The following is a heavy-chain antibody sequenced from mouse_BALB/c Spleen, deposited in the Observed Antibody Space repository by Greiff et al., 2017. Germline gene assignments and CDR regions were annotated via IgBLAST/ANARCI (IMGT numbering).Heavy chain of an antibody. J-gene: IGHJ2*01. CDR2: IDTSDSYT. V-gene: IGHV1-69*01. Sequence: QVQLQQPGAELVMPGASVKMSCKASGYTFTDYWMHWVKQRPGQGLEWIGAIDTSDSYTSYNQKFKGKATLTVDESSSTAYMQLSSLTSEDSAVYYCARSQTFITPDYWGQGTTLTVSS. D-gene: IGHD1-2*01. CDR1: GYTFTDYW. CDR3: ARSQTFITPDY.